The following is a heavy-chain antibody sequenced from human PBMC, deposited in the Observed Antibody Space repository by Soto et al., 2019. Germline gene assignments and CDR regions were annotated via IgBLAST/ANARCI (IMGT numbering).Heavy chain of an antibody. CDR2: IKSKTDDGTT. Sequence: GGSLRLSCTVSGFTFSNAWMTWVRQAPGKGLEWVGRIKSKTDDGTTDYAAPVKGRFTISRDDSRNTLYLQMNSLKTEDTAVYYCTTDSSSWAYYYYYGMDVWGQGTTVTVPS. J-gene: IGHJ6*02. CDR1: GFTFSNAW. CDR3: TTDSSSWAYYYYYGMDV. D-gene: IGHD2-2*01. V-gene: IGHV3-15*01.